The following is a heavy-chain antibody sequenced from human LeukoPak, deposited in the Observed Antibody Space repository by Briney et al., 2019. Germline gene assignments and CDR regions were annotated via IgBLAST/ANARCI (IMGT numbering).Heavy chain of an antibody. D-gene: IGHD3-22*01. Sequence: GGSLRLSCAASGFIFDAYAMHWVRQAPGKGLEWVSGISWNSGSIGYADSVKGRFTISRDNAKNSLYLQMNSLRAEDTALYYCAKDEGAGWERPSTMMGYWGQGTLITVSS. CDR1: GFIFDAYA. J-gene: IGHJ4*02. CDR2: ISWNSGSI. V-gene: IGHV3-9*01. CDR3: AKDEGAGWERPSTMMGY.